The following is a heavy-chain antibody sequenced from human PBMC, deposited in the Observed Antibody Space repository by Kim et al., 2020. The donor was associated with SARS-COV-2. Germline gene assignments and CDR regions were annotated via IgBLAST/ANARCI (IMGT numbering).Heavy chain of an antibody. V-gene: IGHV1-3*04. Sequence: ASVKVSCKASGYTFTTYAIQWVRQAPGQRPEWMGWINTGKGNTKYSEKGQGRVTITRDTSASTAYMELTSLRSEDTAVYFCARSVAIMPPGMDVWGQETTVTVSS. D-gene: IGHD2-21*01. CDR3: ARSVAIMPPGMDV. CDR1: GYTFTTYA. J-gene: IGHJ6*01. CDR2: INTGKGNT.